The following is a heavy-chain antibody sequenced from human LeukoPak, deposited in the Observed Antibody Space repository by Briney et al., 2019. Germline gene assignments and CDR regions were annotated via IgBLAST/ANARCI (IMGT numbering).Heavy chain of an antibody. J-gene: IGHJ3*01. V-gene: IGHV3-48*03. CDR2: IGSSGLII. D-gene: IGHD2-15*01. Sequence: GGSLRLSCAASRFTVSSNYMNWVRQAPGKGLEWVSYIGSSGLIIYYADSVKGRLTISRDNAKNSLFLRMSSLRAEDTAVYHCARGISAVVPRAFDLWGQGTMVTVSS. CDR1: RFTVSSNY. CDR3: ARGISAVVPRAFDL.